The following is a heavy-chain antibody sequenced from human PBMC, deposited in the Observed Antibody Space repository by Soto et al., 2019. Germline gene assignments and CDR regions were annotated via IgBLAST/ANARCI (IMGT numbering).Heavy chain of an antibody. D-gene: IGHD5-12*01. CDR1: GFTFSSYG. CDR3: AKDGIRRWLQFGWFAP. CDR2: ISYDGSNK. V-gene: IGHV3-30*18. Sequence: LSCAASGFTFSSYGMHWVRQAPGKGLEWVAVISYDGSNKYYADSVKGRFTISRDNSKNTLYLQMNSLRAEDTAVYYCAKDGIRRWLQFGWFAPWGQGTLVTVSS. J-gene: IGHJ5*02.